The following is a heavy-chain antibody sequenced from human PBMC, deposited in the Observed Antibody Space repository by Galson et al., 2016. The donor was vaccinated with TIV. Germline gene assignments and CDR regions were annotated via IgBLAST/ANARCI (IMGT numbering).Heavy chain of an antibody. Sequence: SLRLSCAASGFTFSRYYMHWVRQAPGKGLVWVSRISSDGSSTLYADSVKGRFTISRDNAKSTLYLQMSSLRAEDTALYYCTRDEPSYNYVLDVWGQGTTVTVSS. D-gene: IGHD1-14*01. CDR1: GFTFSRYY. CDR2: ISSDGSST. V-gene: IGHV3-74*01. CDR3: TRDEPSYNYVLDV. J-gene: IGHJ6*02.